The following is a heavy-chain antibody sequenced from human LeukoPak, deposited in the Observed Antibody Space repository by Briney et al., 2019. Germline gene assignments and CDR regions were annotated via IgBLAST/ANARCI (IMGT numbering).Heavy chain of an antibody. Sequence: SETLSLTCTVSGGSISSSSYYWGWIRQPPGKGLEWIGSIYYSGSTYYNPSLKSRVTTSVDTSKNQFSLKLSSVTAADTAVYYCARENRRWGTGYFDYWGQGTLVTVSS. CDR3: ARENRRWGTGYFDY. J-gene: IGHJ4*02. CDR1: GGSISSSSYY. V-gene: IGHV4-39*07. D-gene: IGHD6-13*01. CDR2: IYYSGST.